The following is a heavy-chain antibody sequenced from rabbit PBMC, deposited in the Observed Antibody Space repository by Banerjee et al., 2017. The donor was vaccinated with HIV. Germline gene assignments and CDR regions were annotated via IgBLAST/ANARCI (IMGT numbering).Heavy chain of an antibody. J-gene: IGHJ4*01. CDR2: IYVGGSDST. CDR1: GFSVSNSYW. CDR3: ATDRYAGSTYPYYFNL. Sequence: QEQLEESGGDLVKPEASLTLTCTASGFSVSNSYWIYWVRQAPGKGLEWIACIYVGGSDSTYYASWAKGRFTISKTSSTTVTLQMTSLTAADTATYFCATDRYAGSTYPYYFNLWGPGTLVTVS. D-gene: IGHD8-1*01. V-gene: IGHV1S45*01.